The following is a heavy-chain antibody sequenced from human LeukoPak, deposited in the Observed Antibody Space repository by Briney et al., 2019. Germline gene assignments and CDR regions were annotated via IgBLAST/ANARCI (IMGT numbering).Heavy chain of an antibody. J-gene: IGHJ3*02. Sequence: GGSLRLSCAASGFSFSSYSMSWVRQAPCKGLEWVSSISSRSSYIYYADSVKGRFTISRHNAKNSLYLQMNSLRAEDTAVYYCARIVYAFDIWGQGTMVTVSS. V-gene: IGHV3-21*01. CDR1: GFSFSSYS. CDR2: ISSRSSYI. CDR3: ARIVYAFDI. D-gene: IGHD2-15*01.